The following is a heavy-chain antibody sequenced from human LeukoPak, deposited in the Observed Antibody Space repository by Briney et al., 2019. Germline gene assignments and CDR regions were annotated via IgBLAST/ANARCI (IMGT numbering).Heavy chain of an antibody. CDR2: ISSRSSYI. V-gene: IGHV3-21*01. D-gene: IGHD2-15*01. CDR1: GFILSSYS. J-gene: IGHJ4*02. Sequence: GSLRLSCAASGFILSSYSMIWVRQAPGKGLEWVSSISSRSSYIYYADSVKGRFTISRDNAKNSLYLRMNSLRAEDTAVYYCARDETGSGGDYWGQGTLVTVSS. CDR3: ARDETGSGGDY.